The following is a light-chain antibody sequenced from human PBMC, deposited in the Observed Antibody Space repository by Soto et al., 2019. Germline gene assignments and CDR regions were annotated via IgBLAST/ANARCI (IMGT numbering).Light chain of an antibody. Sequence: DIQMTQSPTSLSASVGDRVTITYRASQDIRNFVARYQQKPGKAPKLLIYAASTLQSGVPSRFSGSGSGTDFTLTINSLQPEDVATYSCQKYSSVPVFGPGTKVEIK. CDR3: QKYSSVPV. CDR1: QDIRNF. CDR2: AAS. V-gene: IGKV1-27*01. J-gene: IGKJ3*01.